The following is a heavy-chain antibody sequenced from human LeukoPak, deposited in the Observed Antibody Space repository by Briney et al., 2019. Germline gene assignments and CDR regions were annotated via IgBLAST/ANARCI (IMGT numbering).Heavy chain of an antibody. J-gene: IGHJ4*02. CDR1: GYTFTSYG. Sequence: ASVKVSSKASGYTFTSYGITWVRRAHGQGLEWLGWIRVYNGNTNYAKNFQDRVTMTTDTSTNTAYMELRSLRSDDTAVYYCARDGGRRDGYNSDYWGQGTLVTVSS. CDR3: ARDGGRRDGYNSDY. D-gene: IGHD5-24*01. V-gene: IGHV1-18*01. CDR2: IRVYNGNT.